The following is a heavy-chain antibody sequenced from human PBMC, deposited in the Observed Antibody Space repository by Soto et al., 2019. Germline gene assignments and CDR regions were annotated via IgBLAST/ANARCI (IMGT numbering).Heavy chain of an antibody. CDR3: AQWGSGYCISTSCDNWFDP. CDR2: ISYDGSNK. D-gene: IGHD2-2*01. V-gene: IGHV3-30-3*01. CDR1: GFTFSSYA. J-gene: IGHJ5*02. Sequence: QVQLVESGGGVVQPGRSLRLSCADSGFTFSSYAMHWVRQAPGKGLEWVAVISYDGSNKYYADSVKGRFTISRDNSKNTLYLQMNSLRAEDTAVYYCAQWGSGYCISTSCDNWFDPWGQGTLVTVSS.